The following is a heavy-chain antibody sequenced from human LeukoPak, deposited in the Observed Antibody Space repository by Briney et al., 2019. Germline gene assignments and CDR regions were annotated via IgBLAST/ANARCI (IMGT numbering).Heavy chain of an antibody. D-gene: IGHD3-10*01. Sequence: SETLSLTCTVSDDSISNYYWSWIRQPAGKGLEWIGRIYTSGSTNYNPSLKSRVTMSVDTSKNQFSLKLSSVTAADTAVYYCARDGSGSYSLDVWGKGTTVTISS. CDR3: ARDGSGSYSLDV. CDR2: IYTSGST. V-gene: IGHV4-4*07. CDR1: DDSISNYY. J-gene: IGHJ6*04.